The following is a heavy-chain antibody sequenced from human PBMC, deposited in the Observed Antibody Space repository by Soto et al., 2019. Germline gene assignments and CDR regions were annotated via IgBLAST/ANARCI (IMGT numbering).Heavy chain of an antibody. V-gene: IGHV4-59*01. J-gene: IGHJ1*01. D-gene: IGHD6-19*01. CDR2: IYYSGTT. CDR3: ARGDTGWYMRH. CDR1: GGSISSYY. Sequence: LSLTCTVSGGSISSYYWSWIRQPPGKGLEWIGYIYYSGTTNYNPSLKSRVTISIDTSKNQFSLNLSSVTAADTAVYYCARGDTGWYMRHWGQGTLVTVSS.